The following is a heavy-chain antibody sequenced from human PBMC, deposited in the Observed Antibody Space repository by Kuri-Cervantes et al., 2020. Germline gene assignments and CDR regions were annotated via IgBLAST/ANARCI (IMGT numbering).Heavy chain of an antibody. D-gene: IGHD3-22*01. CDR1: GFSLSTSGVG. V-gene: IGHV2-5*02. CDR2: IYWDDDK. J-gene: IGHJ3*02. Sequence: SGPTLVKPTQTLTLTCTVSGFSLSTSGVGVGWIRQPPGKALEWLALIYWDDDKRYSPSLKSRLTTTKDTSKNQVVLTMTNMDPVDTATYYCASYYDSSGYYPDAFDIWGQGTMVTVSS. CDR3: ASYYDSSGYYPDAFDI.